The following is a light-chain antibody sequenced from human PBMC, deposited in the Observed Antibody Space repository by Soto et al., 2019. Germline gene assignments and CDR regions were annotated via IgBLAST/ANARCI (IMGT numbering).Light chain of an antibody. V-gene: IGLV2-14*01. CDR1: RSDVGGYNH. CDR2: DVS. J-gene: IGLJ2*01. CDR3: RSYTSSSTRGV. Sequence: QSALTQPASVSGSPGQSITISCTGSRSDVGGYNHVSWYQQHPGKAPKLMIYDVSNRPSGVSNRFSGSKSGNTASLTISGHQAEDEADYYCRSYTSSSTRGVFGGGTKLTVL.